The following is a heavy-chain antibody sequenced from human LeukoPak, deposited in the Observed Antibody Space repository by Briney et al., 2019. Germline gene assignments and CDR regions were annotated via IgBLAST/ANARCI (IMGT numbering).Heavy chain of an antibody. CDR2: INPSGGST. CDR3: ARDSVAAPPGY. J-gene: IGHJ4*02. Sequence: ASVKVSCKASGYTFTSYYMHWVRQAPGQGLEWMGIINPSGGSTSYAQKFQGRVTMTRDTSTSTVYMELSSLRAEDTAVYYCARDSVAAPPGYWGQGTLVTVSS. D-gene: IGHD6-19*01. CDR1: GYTFTSYY. V-gene: IGHV1-46*01.